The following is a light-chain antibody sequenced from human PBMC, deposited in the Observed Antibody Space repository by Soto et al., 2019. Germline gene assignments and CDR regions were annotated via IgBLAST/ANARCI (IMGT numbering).Light chain of an antibody. V-gene: IGKV3-11*01. CDR2: DAA. CDR1: QSVSSY. CDR3: QQRSTWPPYT. Sequence: EIVLTQSPATLSLSPGKRATLSCRASQSVSSYLAWYQQKPGQAPRLLIYDAANRATGIPARFSGSGSGTDFTLTISSLEPEDFAVYYCQQRSTWPPYTFGQGTKLEIK. J-gene: IGKJ2*01.